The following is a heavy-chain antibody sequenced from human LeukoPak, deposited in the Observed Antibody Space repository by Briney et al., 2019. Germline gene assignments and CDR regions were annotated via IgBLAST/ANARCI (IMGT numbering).Heavy chain of an antibody. D-gene: IGHD3-22*01. CDR1: GYTFTGYY. CDR2: INPNSGGT. J-gene: IGHJ3*02. Sequence: ASVKVSCKASGYTFTGYYMHWVRQAPGQGLEWMGRINPNSGGTNYAQKFQGRVTMTRDTSISTAYMELSRLRSDDTAVYYCASYYYDSSGYFLGDAFDIWGQGTMVTVYS. CDR3: ASYYYDSSGYFLGDAFDI. V-gene: IGHV1-2*06.